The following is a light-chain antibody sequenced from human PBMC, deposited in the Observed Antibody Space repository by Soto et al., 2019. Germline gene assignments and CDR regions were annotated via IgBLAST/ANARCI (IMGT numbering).Light chain of an antibody. CDR1: QAISNY. CDR3: QQFNNYPRT. V-gene: IGKV1-9*01. J-gene: IGKJ2*01. Sequence: DIQVTQSPSFLSASVGDRVTITCQASQAISNYLAWYQQIPGRAPKLLIYTASTLHSGVPSRFSGSGSGTEFTLTISSLQPEDFATYYCQQFNNYPRTFGQGTKLEIK. CDR2: TAS.